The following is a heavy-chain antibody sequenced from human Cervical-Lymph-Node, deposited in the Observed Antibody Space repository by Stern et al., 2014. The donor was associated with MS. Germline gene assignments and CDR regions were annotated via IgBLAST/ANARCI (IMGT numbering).Heavy chain of an antibody. CDR3: AREGYSSSYDAFDI. V-gene: IGHV4-4*02. CDR1: GGSISSSNW. Sequence: QVQLQESGPGLVKPSGTLSLTCAVSGGSISSSNWWSWVRQPPGKGLEWXREIYHSGSTNYNPSLKSRVTISVDKSKNQFSRKLSSVTAADTAVYYCAREGYSSSYDAFDIWGQGTMVTVSS. D-gene: IGHD6-6*01. CDR2: IYHSGST. J-gene: IGHJ3*02.